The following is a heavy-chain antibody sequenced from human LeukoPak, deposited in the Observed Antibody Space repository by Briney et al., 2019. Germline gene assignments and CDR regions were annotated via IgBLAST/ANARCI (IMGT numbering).Heavy chain of an antibody. CDR1: GDSISNSGYY. D-gene: IGHD5-18*01. V-gene: IGHV4-34*01. Sequence: PSETLSLTCTVSGDSISNSGYYWSWIRQPPGKGLEWIGEINHSGSTDYNPSLKSRVTISVDTSKNQFSLKLSSVTAADTAVYYCASYTAGGGGLDYWGQGTLVTVSS. J-gene: IGHJ4*02. CDR3: ASYTAGGGGLDY. CDR2: INHSGST.